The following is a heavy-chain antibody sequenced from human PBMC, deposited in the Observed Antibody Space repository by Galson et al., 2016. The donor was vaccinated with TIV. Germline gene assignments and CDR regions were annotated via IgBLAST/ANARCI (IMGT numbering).Heavy chain of an antibody. Sequence: SLRLSCAASGFTFTTYAMNWVRQAPGKGLEWVSSISFTGGSTYYADSAKGRSTASRDNSKNTVYLQMNRLRTDDTATYFCAKDRVKTVFGAGSFDFWGQGTRLTVSS. V-gene: IGHV3-23*01. CDR1: GFTFTTYA. J-gene: IGHJ4*02. D-gene: IGHD3-3*01. CDR2: ISFTGGST. CDR3: AKDRVKTVFGAGSFDF.